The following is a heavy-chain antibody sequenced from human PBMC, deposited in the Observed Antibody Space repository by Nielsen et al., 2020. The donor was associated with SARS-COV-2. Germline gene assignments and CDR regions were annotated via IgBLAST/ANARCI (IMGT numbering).Heavy chain of an antibody. CDR2: IGTVGDT. CDR3: ARGGDSNGYPLGAFDI. D-gene: IGHD3-22*01. J-gene: IGHJ3*02. CDR1: GFTFSAYD. Sequence: GESLKISCAASGFTFSAYDIHWVRQGTGKGLEWVSAIGTVGDTYYADSVKGRFTVSRENAKNSLYLQMNSLRDGDTAVYYCARGGDSNGYPLGAFDIWGQGTMVTVSS. V-gene: IGHV3-13*01.